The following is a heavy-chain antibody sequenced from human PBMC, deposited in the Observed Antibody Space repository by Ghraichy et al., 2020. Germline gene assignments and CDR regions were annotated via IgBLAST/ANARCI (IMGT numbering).Heavy chain of an antibody. CDR1: GGSFSGYY. D-gene: IGHD4-17*01. J-gene: IGHJ4*02. V-gene: IGHV4-34*01. CDR3: ASGPYGDYNDY. CDR2: INHSGST. Sequence: SETLSLTCAVYGGSFSGYYWSWIRQPPGKGLEWIGEINHSGSTNYNPSLKSRVTISVDTSKNQFSLKLSSVTAADTAVYYCASGPYGDYNDYWGQGTLVTVSS.